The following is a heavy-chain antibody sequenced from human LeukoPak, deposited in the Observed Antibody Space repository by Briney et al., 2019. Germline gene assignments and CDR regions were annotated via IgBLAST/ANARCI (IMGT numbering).Heavy chain of an antibody. Sequence: SETLSLTCTVSGGSISSHYWSWIRQPPGKGLEWIGYIYYRGSTNYNPSLKSRVTISVDTSENQFSLKLSSVTAADTAVYYCARRLNYSYGYSFDYWGQGTLVTVSS. CDR3: ARRLNYSYGYSFDY. CDR1: GGSISSHY. V-gene: IGHV4-59*11. CDR2: IYYRGST. J-gene: IGHJ4*02. D-gene: IGHD5-18*01.